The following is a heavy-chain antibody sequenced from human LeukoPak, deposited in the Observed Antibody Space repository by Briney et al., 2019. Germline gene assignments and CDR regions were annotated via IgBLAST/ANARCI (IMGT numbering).Heavy chain of an antibody. Sequence: GGSLRLSCAASGFTFSSYEMNWVRQAPGKGLEWVAVISYDGSNKYYADSVKGRFTISRDNSKNTLYLQMNSLRAEDTAVYYCARAVAVAETFYLWGRGTLVTVS. CDR1: GFTFSSYE. J-gene: IGHJ2*01. CDR2: ISYDGSNK. V-gene: IGHV3-30-3*01. D-gene: IGHD6-19*01. CDR3: ARAVAVAETFYL.